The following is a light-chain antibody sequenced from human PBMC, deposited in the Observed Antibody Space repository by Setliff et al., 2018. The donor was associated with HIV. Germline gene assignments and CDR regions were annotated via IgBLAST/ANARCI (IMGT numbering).Light chain of an antibody. J-gene: IGLJ2*01. V-gene: IGLV2-23*02. CDR3: CSYAGSDTWI. CDR1: STDVGDYQS. Sequence: QSALAQPASVSGSPGQSITISCTGSSTDVGDYQSVSWYQQHPGEVPKLMIYDVTKRPSGVSNRFSGSKSGNTASLTISGLQAEDEADYYGCSYAGSDTWIFGGGTKVTVL. CDR2: DVT.